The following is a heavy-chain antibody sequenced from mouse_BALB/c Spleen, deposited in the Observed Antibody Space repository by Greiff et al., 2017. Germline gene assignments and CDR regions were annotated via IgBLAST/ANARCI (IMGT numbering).Heavy chain of an antibody. J-gene: IGHJ4*01. Sequence: EVQLVESGGGLVQPGGSRKLSCAASGFTFSSFGMHWVRQAPEKGLEWVAYISSGSSTIYYADTVKGRFTISRDNPKNTLFLQMTSLRSEDTAMYYCARRGDYRYDRDYYAMDYWGQGTSVTVSS. CDR3: ARRGDYRYDRDYYAMDY. CDR1: GFTFSSFG. CDR2: ISSGSSTI. D-gene: IGHD2-14*01. V-gene: IGHV5-17*02.